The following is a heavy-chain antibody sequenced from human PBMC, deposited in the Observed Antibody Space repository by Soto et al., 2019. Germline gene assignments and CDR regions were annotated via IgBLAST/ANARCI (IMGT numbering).Heavy chain of an antibody. Sequence: QVLLVQSGAEVKKPGASVKVSCKASGYTFTNYYMHWVRPAPGQGLDYMGIINPNTGTTIYAQKFKGRVTMTRDTTTSTVYMELSGRRSKDPAAYFCARDRGTLLGVTLYWFDSWGRGTLVTVSS. CDR1: GYTFTNYY. D-gene: IGHD1-26*01. V-gene: IGHV1-46*01. CDR2: INPNTGTT. J-gene: IGHJ5*01. CDR3: ARDRGTLLGVTLYWFDS.